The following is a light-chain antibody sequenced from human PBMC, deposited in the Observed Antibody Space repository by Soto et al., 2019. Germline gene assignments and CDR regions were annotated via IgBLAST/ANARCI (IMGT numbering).Light chain of an antibody. CDR3: LQYESYPPA. J-gene: IGKJ4*01. CDR2: AAS. Sequence: DIQMTQSPSSLSASVGARVTITCRASQVIRDSLAWFQQKPGKVPKSLIYAASTLQSGVPSKFSGSGSGTDFTLTISSLQPEDVATYYCLQYESYPPAFGGGTKVEI. V-gene: IGKV1-16*02. CDR1: QVIRDS.